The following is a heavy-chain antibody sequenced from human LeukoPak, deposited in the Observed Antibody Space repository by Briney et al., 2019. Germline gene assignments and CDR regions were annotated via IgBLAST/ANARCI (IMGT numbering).Heavy chain of an antibody. V-gene: IGHV3-23*01. D-gene: IGHD3-3*01. CDR3: ARGYDFWSGYSFDY. Sequence: GGSLRLSCAASGFTFSSYWMSWVRQAPGKGLEWVSGIHGSSGSTYYADSVKGRSTISRDNSKNTLYLQMNSLRAEDTAVYYCARGYDFWSGYSFDYWSQGTLVTVSS. J-gene: IGHJ4*02. CDR2: IHGSSGST. CDR1: GFTFSSYW.